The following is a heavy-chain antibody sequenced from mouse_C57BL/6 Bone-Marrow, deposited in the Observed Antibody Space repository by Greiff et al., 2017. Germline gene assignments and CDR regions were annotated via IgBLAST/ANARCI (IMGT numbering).Heavy chain of an antibody. J-gene: IGHJ4*01. CDR3: TTVLLGC. D-gene: IGHD1-1*01. CDR2: IDPENGDT. V-gene: IGHV14-4*01. CDR1: GFNIKDDY. Sequence: VQLQQPGAELVRPGASVKLSCTASGFNIKDDYMHWVKQRPEQGLEWIGWIDPENGDTEYASKFQGKATITADTSSNTAYLQLSSLTSEYTAVYYCTTVLLGCWGQGTSVTVSS.